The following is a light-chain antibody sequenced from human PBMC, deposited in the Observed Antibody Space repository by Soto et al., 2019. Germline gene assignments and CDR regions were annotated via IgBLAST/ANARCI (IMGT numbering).Light chain of an antibody. CDR2: EVS. J-gene: IGLJ1*01. Sequence: QSVLTQPASVSGSPGQSITISCTGTSSDVGSYNLVSWYQQLPGKATKLIIYEVSKRPSGVSNRFSGSKSGNTASLTISGLQAEDEADYYCCSWAGSNSFYFFGTGTKVTVL. CDR3: CSWAGSNSFYF. V-gene: IGLV2-23*02. CDR1: SSDVGSYNL.